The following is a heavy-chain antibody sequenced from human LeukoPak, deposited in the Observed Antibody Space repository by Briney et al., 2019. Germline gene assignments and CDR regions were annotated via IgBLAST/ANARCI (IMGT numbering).Heavy chain of an antibody. CDR1: GYIFSIYA. Sequence: ASVKVSCKASGYIFSIYAMIWVRQAPGQGLELMGWINPNTGNPTYAQGFTGRFVFSLDTSVSTAYLQISSLKPEDTAVYYCARGEAAWGDWLSTYYFDYWGQGTLVTVSS. D-gene: IGHD3-9*01. CDR3: ARGEAAWGDWLSTYYFDY. J-gene: IGHJ4*02. V-gene: IGHV7-4-1*02. CDR2: INPNTGNP.